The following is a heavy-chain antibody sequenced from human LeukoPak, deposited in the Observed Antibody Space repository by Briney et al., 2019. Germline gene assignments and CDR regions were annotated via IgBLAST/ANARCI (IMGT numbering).Heavy chain of an antibody. CDR3: ARDLSVRGIAAAGTFDY. CDR1: GGTFSSYA. Sequence: ASVKVSCKASGGTFSSYAISWVRQAPGQGLEWMGRIIPILGIANYAQKFQGRVTITADKSTSTAYKELSSLRSEDTAVYYCARDLSVRGIAAAGTFDYWGQGTLVTVSS. V-gene: IGHV1-69*04. D-gene: IGHD6-13*01. J-gene: IGHJ4*02. CDR2: IIPILGIA.